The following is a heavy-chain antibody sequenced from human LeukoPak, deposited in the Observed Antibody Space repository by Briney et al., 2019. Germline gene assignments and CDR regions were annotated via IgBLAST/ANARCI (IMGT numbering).Heavy chain of an antibody. V-gene: IGHV4-34*01. Sequence: SETLSLTCAVYGGSFSGYYWSWIRQPPGKGLEWVGEINHSGSTNYNPSLKSRVTISVDTSKNQFSLKLSSVTAADTAVYYCARGGGSGDYWGQGTLVPVSS. CDR1: GGSFSGYY. J-gene: IGHJ4*02. D-gene: IGHD6-25*01. CDR3: ARGGGSGDY. CDR2: INHSGST.